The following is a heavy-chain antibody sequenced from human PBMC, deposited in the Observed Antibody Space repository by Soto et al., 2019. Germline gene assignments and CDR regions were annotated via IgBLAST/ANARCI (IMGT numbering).Heavy chain of an antibody. D-gene: IGHD3-10*01. Sequence: ASVKVSCKVSGYTLTELSMHWVRQAPGKGLEWMGGFDPEDGETIYAQKFQGRVTMTEDTSTDTAYMELSSLRSEDTAVYYCATGGVRGVTPPYYYYYYMDVWGKGTTVTV. V-gene: IGHV1-24*01. J-gene: IGHJ6*03. CDR1: GYTLTELS. CDR2: FDPEDGET. CDR3: ATGGVRGVTPPYYYYYYMDV.